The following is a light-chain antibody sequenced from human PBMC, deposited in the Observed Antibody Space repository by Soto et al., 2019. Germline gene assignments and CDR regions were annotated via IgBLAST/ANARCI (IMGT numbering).Light chain of an antibody. V-gene: IGLV2-14*01. Sequence: QSVLTQPSSVSGSPGQSITISCTGTSSDVGGYNYVSWYQHHPGKAPKLLIYEVSNRPSGVSDRFSGSKSGNTASLTISGLQAEDEADYYCISYRITNTRVFGTGTKLTVL. CDR1: SSDVGGYNY. CDR2: EVS. CDR3: ISYRITNTRV. J-gene: IGLJ1*01.